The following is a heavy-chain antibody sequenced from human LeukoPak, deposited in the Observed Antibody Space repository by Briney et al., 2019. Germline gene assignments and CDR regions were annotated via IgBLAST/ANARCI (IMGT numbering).Heavy chain of an antibody. CDR1: GFTFSSYA. J-gene: IGHJ4*02. CDR3: AKEPFFEVVIMAYFDY. D-gene: IGHD3-3*01. CDR2: ISGSGGST. V-gene: IGHV3-23*01. Sequence: GGSLRLSCAASGFTFSSYAMSWVRQAPGKGLEWVSAISGSGGSTYYADSVKGRFTISRDNSKNTLYLQMNSLRAEDTAVYYCAKEPFFEVVIMAYFDYWGQGTLVTVSS.